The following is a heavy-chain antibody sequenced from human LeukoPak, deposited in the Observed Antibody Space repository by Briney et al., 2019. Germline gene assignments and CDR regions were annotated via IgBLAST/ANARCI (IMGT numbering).Heavy chain of an antibody. CDR1: GFTFNNYW. J-gene: IGHJ2*01. CDR2: IREDGSEK. Sequence: GGSLRLSCAASGFTFNNYWMMWVRQAPGKGLEWVANIREDGSEKNYVDSVKGRFTISRDNAKISLYLQMNSLRVEDTAVHYCARWTPTYGDHYYWYFDLWGRGTLVTVSA. V-gene: IGHV3-7*01. D-gene: IGHD4-17*01. CDR3: ARWTPTYGDHYYWYFDL.